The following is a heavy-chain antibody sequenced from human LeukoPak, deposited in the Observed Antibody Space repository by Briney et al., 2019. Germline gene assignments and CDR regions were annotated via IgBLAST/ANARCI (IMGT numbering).Heavy chain of an antibody. V-gene: IGHV4-59*11. Sequence: SETLSLTCTVSGGSIGSHYWTWIRQTPGKGLEWIGYVYDIGSTKYNPSLKSRVTISVDTSKNQFSLRLSSVTAADTAVYYCARFYYGDFNFDYWGQGTLVTVSS. CDR2: VYDIGST. CDR1: GGSIGSHY. J-gene: IGHJ4*02. CDR3: ARFYYGDFNFDY. D-gene: IGHD4-17*01.